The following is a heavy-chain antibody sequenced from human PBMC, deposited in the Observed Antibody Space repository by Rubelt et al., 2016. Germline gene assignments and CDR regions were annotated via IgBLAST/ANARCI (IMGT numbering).Heavy chain of an antibody. Sequence: GESGGGLVQPGGSLRLSCAASGFTVGNNFMNWVRQAPGKGLEWVSVIYSGGSTYYADSVKGRFTISRHNSKNTVYLQMNSLRAEDTAVYYCARVQTNWNYDFDYWGQGTLVTVSS. J-gene: IGHJ4*02. D-gene: IGHD1-7*01. V-gene: IGHV3-66*02. CDR1: GFTVGNNF. CDR2: IYSGGST. CDR3: ARVQTNWNYDFDY.